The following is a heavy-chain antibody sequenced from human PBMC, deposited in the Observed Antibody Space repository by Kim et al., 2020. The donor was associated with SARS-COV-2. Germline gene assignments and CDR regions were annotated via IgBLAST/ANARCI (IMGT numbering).Heavy chain of an antibody. CDR2: ISSSSIYT. J-gene: IGHJ3*02. CDR1: GFTFSYYY. D-gene: IGHD5-12*01. V-gene: IGHV3-11*05. Sequence: GGSLRLSCAASGFTFSYYYMSWIRQAPGKGLEWVSYISSSSIYTNYADSVKGRFTISRDNAKNSLYLQMNSLRAEDTAVYYCARAGRGATINAFDIWGQGTMVTVSS. CDR3: ARAGRGATINAFDI.